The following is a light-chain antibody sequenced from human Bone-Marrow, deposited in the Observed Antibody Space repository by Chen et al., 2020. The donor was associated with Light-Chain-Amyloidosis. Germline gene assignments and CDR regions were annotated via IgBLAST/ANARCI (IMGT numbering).Light chain of an antibody. J-gene: IGKJ4*01. CDR1: QTIRSNY. CDR2: GSS. CDR3: QQYGTAPLT. Sequence: ELVLWQPPGTLSLSPGEGANPSCRASQTIRSNYLTWYQQKFGQAPRLLIYGSSSRATGIPDRFTGSGSGTDFTLTINRLEPEDFAMYYCQQYGTAPLTFGGGTKVEIK. V-gene: IGKV3-20*01.